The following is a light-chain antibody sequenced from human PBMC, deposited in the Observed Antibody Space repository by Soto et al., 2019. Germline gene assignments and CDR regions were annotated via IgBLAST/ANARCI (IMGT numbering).Light chain of an antibody. Sequence: QSALTQPPSASGSPGQSVTISCTGTSSDVGGYNYVSWYQQHPGKAPKLMIYEVSKRPSGVPDRFSGSKSGNTASLTVSGLQAEDEADYYCSSYAGSGSKAFGTGTKLTVL. CDR2: EVS. CDR3: SSYAGSGSKA. V-gene: IGLV2-8*01. J-gene: IGLJ1*01. CDR1: SSDVGGYNY.